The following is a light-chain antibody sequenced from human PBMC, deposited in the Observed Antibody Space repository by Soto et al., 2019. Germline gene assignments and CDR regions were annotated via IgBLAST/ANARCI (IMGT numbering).Light chain of an antibody. CDR2: TTS. CDR1: QSISNS. V-gene: IGKV1-39*01. CDR3: QQSYSTPPT. Sequence: DIQMTQSPSSLSASVGDRVTITCRASQSISNSLNWYQQKPGKAPDLLIYTTSSLQSGVPLRFSGSGSGTDFTLTISSLQPEDFATYYCQQSYSTPPTFGGGTNVEIK. J-gene: IGKJ4*01.